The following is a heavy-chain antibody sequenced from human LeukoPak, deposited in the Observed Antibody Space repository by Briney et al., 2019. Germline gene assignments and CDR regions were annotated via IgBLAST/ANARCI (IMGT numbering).Heavy chain of an antibody. Sequence: ASVKVSCKASGYTFTSYGISWVRQAPGQGLEWMGWISAYNGNTNYAQKLQGRVTMTTDTSTSTAYMELRSLRSDDTAVYYCARVYRGRSWEVLYYWGQGTLVTVSS. CDR1: GYTFTSYG. V-gene: IGHV1-18*01. D-gene: IGHD1-26*01. CDR2: ISAYNGNT. J-gene: IGHJ4*02. CDR3: ARVYRGRSWEVLYY.